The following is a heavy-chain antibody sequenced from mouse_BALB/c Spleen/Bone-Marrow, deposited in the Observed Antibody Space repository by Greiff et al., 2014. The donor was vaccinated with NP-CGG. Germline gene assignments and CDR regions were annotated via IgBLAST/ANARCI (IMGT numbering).Heavy chain of an antibody. Sequence: EVMLVEPGGALVQPGGSRKLSCAASGFTFSDYGMAWVRQAPGKGPEWVAFISNLAYSIYYTDTVTGRFTISRENAKNTLYLEMSSLRSEDTAMYYCARETTRGAMDYWGQGTSVTVSS. J-gene: IGHJ4*01. CDR2: ISNLAYSI. V-gene: IGHV5-15*02. D-gene: IGHD2-1*01. CDR1: GFTFSDYG. CDR3: ARETTRGAMDY.